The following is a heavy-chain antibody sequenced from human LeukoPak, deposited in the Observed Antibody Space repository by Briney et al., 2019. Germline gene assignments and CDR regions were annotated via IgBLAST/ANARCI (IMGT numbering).Heavy chain of an antibody. CDR3: ARKGGGHDYVWGSYRYRFDY. CDR2: IYYSGST. CDR1: GGSISSSSYY. J-gene: IGHJ4*02. V-gene: IGHV4-39*07. D-gene: IGHD3-16*02. Sequence: PSETLSLTCTVSGGSISSSSYYWGWIRQPPGKGLEWIGSIYYSGSTYYNPSLKSRVTISVDTSKNQFSLKLSSVTAADTAVYYCARKGGGHDYVWGSYRYRFDYWGQGTLVTVSS.